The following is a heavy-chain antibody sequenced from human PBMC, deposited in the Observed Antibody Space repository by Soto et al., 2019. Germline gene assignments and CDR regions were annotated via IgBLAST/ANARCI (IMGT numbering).Heavy chain of an antibody. J-gene: IGHJ6*02. CDR1: GFTFSSYG. D-gene: IGHD6-6*01. CDR3: ARYPNSSSSGREYGMDV. CDR2: IWYDGSNK. Sequence: PGGSLRLSCAASGFTFSSYGMHWVRQAPGKGLEWVAVIWYDGSNKYYADSVKGRFTISRDNSKNTLYLQMNSLRAEDTAVYYCARYPNSSSSGREYGMDVWGQGTTVTVSS. V-gene: IGHV3-33*01.